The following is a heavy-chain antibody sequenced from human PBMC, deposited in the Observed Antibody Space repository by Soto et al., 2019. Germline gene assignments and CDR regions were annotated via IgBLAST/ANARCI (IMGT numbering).Heavy chain of an antibody. CDR3: ARGLGSAWYWFDP. CDR1: GGSISSYS. J-gene: IGHJ5*02. V-gene: IGHV4-59*01. D-gene: IGHD6-19*01. Sequence: LSLTCTVSGGSISSYSWSWIRQPPGKGLEWIGYLYYSGSTNYNPSLQSRVTISVDTSKNQFSLNLSSVTAADTAVYYCARGLGSAWYWFDPWGQGTLVTVSS. CDR2: LYYSGST.